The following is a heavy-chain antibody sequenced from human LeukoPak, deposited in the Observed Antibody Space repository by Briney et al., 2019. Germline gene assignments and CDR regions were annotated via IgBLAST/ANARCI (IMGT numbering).Heavy chain of an antibody. CDR1: GFTFSSYS. V-gene: IGHV3-48*01. CDR2: ISSSSSTI. CDR3: ARAELLWFGEFQPDY. D-gene: IGHD3-10*01. J-gene: IGHJ4*02. Sequence: TGGSLRLSCAASGFTFSSYSMNWVRQAPGKGLEWVSYISSSSSTIYYADSVKGRFTISRDNAKNSLYLQMNSLRAEDTAVYYCARAELLWFGEFQPDYWGQGTLVTVSS.